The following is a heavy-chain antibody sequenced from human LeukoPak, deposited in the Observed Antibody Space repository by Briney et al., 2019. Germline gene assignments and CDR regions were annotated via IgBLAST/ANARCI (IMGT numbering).Heavy chain of an antibody. CDR3: ARVADYDFWSGYFGGMDV. D-gene: IGHD3-3*01. V-gene: IGHV4-59*01. J-gene: IGHJ6*02. CDR1: GGSISSYY. Sequence: SETLSLTCTVSGGSISSYYWSRIRQPPGKGLEWIGYIYYSGSTNYNPSLKSRVTISVDTSKNQFSLKLSSVTAADTAVYYCARVADYDFWSGYFGGMDVWGQGTTVTVSS. CDR2: IYYSGST.